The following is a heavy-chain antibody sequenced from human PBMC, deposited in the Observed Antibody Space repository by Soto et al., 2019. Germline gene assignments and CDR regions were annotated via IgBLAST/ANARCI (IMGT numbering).Heavy chain of an antibody. J-gene: IGHJ6*02. CDR2: IIPILGIA. Sequence: QVQLVQSGAEVKKPGSSVKVSCKASGGTFSSYTISWVRQAPGQGLEWMGRIIPILGIANYAQKFQGRVTITADKSTSTAYXEXXXLXXEDTXXYXXXXXXXXGMDXWGQGTTVTVSS. CDR1: GGTFSSYT. V-gene: IGHV1-69*02. CDR3: XXXXXXGMDX.